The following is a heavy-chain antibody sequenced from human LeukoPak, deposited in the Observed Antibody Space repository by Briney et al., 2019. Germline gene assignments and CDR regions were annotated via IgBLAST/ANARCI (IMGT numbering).Heavy chain of an antibody. J-gene: IGHJ4*02. D-gene: IGHD1-7*01. CDR2: IYYSGST. CDR3: ASLYNWNYGFDY. V-gene: IGHV4-30-4*01. CDR1: GGSISSGDYY. Sequence: KTSETLSLTCTVSGGSISSGDYYWSWIRQPPGKGLEWIGYIYYSGSTYYNPSLKSRVTISVDTSKNQFSLKLSSVTAADTAGYYCASLYNWNYGFDYWGQGTLVTVSS.